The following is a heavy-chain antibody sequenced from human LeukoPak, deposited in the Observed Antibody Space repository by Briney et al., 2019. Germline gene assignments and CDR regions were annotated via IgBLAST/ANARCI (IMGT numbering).Heavy chain of an antibody. CDR1: GFTFSSYE. V-gene: IGHV3-48*03. CDR2: ISSSGSTI. J-gene: IGHJ5*02. CDR3: ARDSLWFGEYATNNWFDP. Sequence: PGGSLRLSCAASGFTFSSYEMNWVRQAPGEGLEWVSYISSSGSTIYYAGSVKGRFTISRDNAKNSLYLQMNSLRAEDTAVYYCARDSLWFGEYATNNWFDPWGQGTLVTVSS. D-gene: IGHD3-10*01.